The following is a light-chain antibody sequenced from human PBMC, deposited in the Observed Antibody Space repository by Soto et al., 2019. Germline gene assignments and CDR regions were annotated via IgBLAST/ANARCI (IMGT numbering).Light chain of an antibody. V-gene: IGLV2-14*01. CDR1: DSDIGNYNY. Sequence: QSVLTQPASVSGSPGQSITISCTGTDSDIGNYNYVSWYQVHPGKAPKLLIYGVSNRPSGVSNRFSGSKSGNAASLTISGLQAEDEADYYRYSYSAYTTLWVFGGGTKLTGL. CDR2: GVS. CDR3: YSYSAYTTLWV. J-gene: IGLJ3*02.